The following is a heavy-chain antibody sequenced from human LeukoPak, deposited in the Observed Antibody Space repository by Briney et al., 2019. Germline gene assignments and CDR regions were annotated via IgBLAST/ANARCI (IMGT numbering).Heavy chain of an antibody. V-gene: IGHV3-23*01. D-gene: IGHD3-10*01. J-gene: IGHJ4*02. CDR2: ISPGGDIT. CDR1: GFTFSNHG. CDR3: AKDDAWLRFGE. Sequence: GGSLRLPCAASGFTFSNHGMNWVRQAPGKGLEWVSGISPGGDITYYADSVKGRFTISRDNSKDTLYLEVISLTAEDTAVYYCAKDDAWLRFGEWSQGTLVTVSS.